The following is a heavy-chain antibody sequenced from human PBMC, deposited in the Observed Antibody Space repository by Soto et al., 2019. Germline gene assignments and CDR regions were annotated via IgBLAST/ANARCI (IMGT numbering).Heavy chain of an antibody. J-gene: IGHJ6*03. D-gene: IGHD3-3*01. CDR1: GYTFTSYG. CDR3: ARDSITIFGVVIIPYYYYYYMDV. Sequence: ASVKVSCKASGYTFTSYGISWVRQAPGQGLEWMGWISAYNGNTNYAQKLQGRVTMTTDTSTSTAYMELRSLRSDDTAVYYCARDSITIFGVVIIPYYYYYYMDVWGKGTKVTVSS. CDR2: ISAYNGNT. V-gene: IGHV1-18*01.